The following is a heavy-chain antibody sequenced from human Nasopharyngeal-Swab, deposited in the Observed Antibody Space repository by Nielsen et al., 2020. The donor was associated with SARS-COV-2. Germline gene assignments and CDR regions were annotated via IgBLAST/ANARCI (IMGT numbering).Heavy chain of an antibody. CDR1: GFTFSSYA. J-gene: IGHJ4*02. Sequence: GGSLRLSCAASGFTFSSYAMHWVRQAPGKGLEWVAVISYDGSNKYYADSVKGRFTISRDNSKNTLYLQMNSLRAEDTAAYYCARDLALRWPLYFDYWGQGTLVTVSS. V-gene: IGHV3-30*04. CDR3: ARDLALRWPLYFDY. D-gene: IGHD4-23*01. CDR2: ISYDGSNK.